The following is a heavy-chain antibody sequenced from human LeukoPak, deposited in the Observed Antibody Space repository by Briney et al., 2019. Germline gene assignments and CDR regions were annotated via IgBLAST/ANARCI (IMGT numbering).Heavy chain of an antibody. V-gene: IGHV1-18*01. CDR3: ARNYYDNSGYYYFDY. CDR2: ISGYNDNT. J-gene: IGHJ4*02. Sequence: ASVKVSCNASRYTFTSYGISWVRQAPGQGLEWMGWISGYNDNTKYAQKLQGRVTMTTDTSMSTAYMELRSLRSDDTAVYYCARNYYDNSGYYYFDYWGQGTLVTVSS. D-gene: IGHD3-22*01. CDR1: RYTFTSYG.